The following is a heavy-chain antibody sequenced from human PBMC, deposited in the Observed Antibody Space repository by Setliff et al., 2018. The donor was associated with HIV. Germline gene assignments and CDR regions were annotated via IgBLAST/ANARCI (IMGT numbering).Heavy chain of an antibody. V-gene: IGHV3-23*01. D-gene: IGHD3-22*01. CDR2: ILSTGERT. CDR3: AKELAASGLGYFDS. J-gene: IGHJ4*02. Sequence: GGSLRLSCAASGFTFSNYAMSWVRQAPGEGLEWFSAILSTGERTFYADSVKGRFTISRDNSKNTVYLQMNSLRAEDTAEYYCAKELAASGLGYFDSWGRGILVTVSS. CDR1: GFTFSNYA.